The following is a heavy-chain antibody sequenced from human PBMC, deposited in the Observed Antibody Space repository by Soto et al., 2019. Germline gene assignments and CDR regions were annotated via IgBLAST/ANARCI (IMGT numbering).Heavy chain of an antibody. CDR1: GFTFSNSA. V-gene: IGHV3-23*01. D-gene: IGHD2-21*01. J-gene: IGHJ4*02. CDR3: AKVRVGIDVDFDY. Sequence: EVQLLESGGGLVQPGGSLRLSCAASGFTFSNSAMTRVRQAPAKGLEWVSTIRDSDSGGSTFYADSVKGRFTISRDDSKNTLYLQMSSLRAEDTAMYYCAKVRVGIDVDFDYWGQGALVTVSS. CDR2: IRDSDSGGST.